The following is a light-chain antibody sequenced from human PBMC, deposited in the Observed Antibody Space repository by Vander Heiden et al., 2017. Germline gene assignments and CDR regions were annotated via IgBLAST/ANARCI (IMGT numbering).Light chain of an antibody. V-gene: IGKV1-39*01. CDR3: QQIFTSPRT. J-gene: IGKJ3*01. CDR1: ENVFQY. CDR2: DAS. Sequence: DIQMTQSPSPMSPSVGDTISITCRTSENVFQYLHWYQQRPGRPPKLLIYDASTLQSGVPTRFSGGGSGTEYTLTVTGLQPEDFATYYCQQIFTSPRTFGPGTKVDV.